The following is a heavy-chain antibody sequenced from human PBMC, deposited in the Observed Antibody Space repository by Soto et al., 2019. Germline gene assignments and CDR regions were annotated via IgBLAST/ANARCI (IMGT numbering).Heavy chain of an antibody. Sequence: ASVKVSCKASGYTFTSYAIHWVRQAPGQRLEWMGWINADNGNTKYSQKFQGRVTITRDTSASTAHMEVSSLRSEDTAVYYCARGWGNYYYGMDVWGQGTTVTVS. V-gene: IGHV1-3*01. J-gene: IGHJ6*02. CDR3: ARGWGNYYYGMDV. CDR1: GYTFTSYA. D-gene: IGHD7-27*01. CDR2: INADNGNT.